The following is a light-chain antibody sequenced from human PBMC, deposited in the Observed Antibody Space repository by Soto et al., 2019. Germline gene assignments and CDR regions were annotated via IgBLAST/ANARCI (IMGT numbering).Light chain of an antibody. CDR2: WAS. J-gene: IGKJ5*01. V-gene: IGKV4-1*01. CDR1: QSILYSSNNKNY. Sequence: EIVMTYSPDSLAVSLGERATINCKSSQSILYSSNNKNYLTWYQQKPGQPPKMLIYWASTRESGVPDRFSGSGSGTDFTLTITSLQAEDVAVYYCHQYYSSPYTFGQGTRLEIK. CDR3: HQYYSSPYT.